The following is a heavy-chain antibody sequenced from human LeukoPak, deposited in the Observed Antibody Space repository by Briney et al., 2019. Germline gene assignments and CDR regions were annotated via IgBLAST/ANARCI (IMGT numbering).Heavy chain of an antibody. D-gene: IGHD2-15*01. CDR1: GFTFSSYS. Sequence: PGGSLRLSCAASGFTFSSYSMNWVRQAPGKGLEWVSSISSSSSYIYYADSVKGRFTISRDNAKNSLYLQMNSLRAEDTAVYYCARDLAPYCSGGSCYGYYYGMDVWGQGTTVTVSS. CDR3: ARDLAPYCSGGSCYGYYYGMDV. CDR2: ISSSSSYI. J-gene: IGHJ6*02. V-gene: IGHV3-21*01.